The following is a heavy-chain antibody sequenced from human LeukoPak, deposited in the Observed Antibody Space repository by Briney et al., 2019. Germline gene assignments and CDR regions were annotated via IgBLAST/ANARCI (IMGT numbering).Heavy chain of an antibody. D-gene: IGHD3-22*01. CDR1: GFTFSSYD. CDR2: IGTAGDT. J-gene: IGHJ4*02. V-gene: IGHV3-13*01. CDR3: ARAYYDSGGYYYDPSYYFDY. Sequence: GGSLRLSCAASGFTFSSYDMHWVRQATGKGLEWVSAIGTAGDTYYPGSVKGRFTISRENAKNSLYLQMNSLRAGDTAVYYCARAYYDSGGYYYDPSYYFDYWGQGTLVTVSS.